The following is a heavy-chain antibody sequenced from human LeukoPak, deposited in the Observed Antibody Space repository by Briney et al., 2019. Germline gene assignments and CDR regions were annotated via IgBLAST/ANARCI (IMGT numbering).Heavy chain of an antibody. V-gene: IGHV3-72*01. CDR1: GFTFSDHY. D-gene: IGHD3-22*01. CDR3: ARGIAPSYYYDSSGYPNYYFDY. CDR2: TRNKANSYTT. J-gene: IGHJ4*02. Sequence: GGSLRLSCAASGFTFSDHYMDWVRQAPGKGLEWVGRTRNKANSYTTEYAASVKGRFTISRDDSKNSLYLQMNSLKTEDTAVYYCARGIAPSYYYDSSGYPNYYFDYWGQGTLVTVSS.